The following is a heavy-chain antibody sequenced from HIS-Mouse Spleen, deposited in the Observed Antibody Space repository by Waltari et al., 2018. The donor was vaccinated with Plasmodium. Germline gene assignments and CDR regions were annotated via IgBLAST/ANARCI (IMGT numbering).Heavy chain of an antibody. J-gene: IGHJ4*02. CDR1: GYSISSGYY. CDR3: ARSASSSEYYFDY. Sequence: QVQLQESGPGLVKPSETLSLTCTVSGYSISSGYYWGWIRQPPGKGLEWIGRIYHSGSTYYNPSLKSRVTISVDTSKNQCSLKLSSVTAADTAVYYCARSASSSEYYFDYWGQGTLVTVSS. CDR2: IYHSGST. V-gene: IGHV4-38-2*02. D-gene: IGHD6-6*01.